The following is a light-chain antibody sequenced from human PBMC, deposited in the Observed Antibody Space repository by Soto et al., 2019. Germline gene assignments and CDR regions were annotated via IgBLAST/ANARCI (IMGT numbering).Light chain of an antibody. CDR1: QSVLYSSNNENY. J-gene: IGKJ3*01. Sequence: DIVMTQSPDSLAVSLGERATINCKSSQSVLYSSNNENYLAWYQQKPGQPPKLLIYWASTRESGVPDRFSGSGSAKDFTLTISSLQAEDVAVYYPQQYYRVPLTFVPGTQVD. V-gene: IGKV4-1*01. CDR2: WAS. CDR3: QQYYRVPLT.